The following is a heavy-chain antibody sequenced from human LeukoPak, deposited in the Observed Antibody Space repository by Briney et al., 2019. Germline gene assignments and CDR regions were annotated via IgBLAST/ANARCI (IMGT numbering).Heavy chain of an antibody. CDR1: GFTFSSYS. J-gene: IGHJ4*02. CDR2: ISSSSSYI. CDR3: ASSAGYRSGGSCYYY. Sequence: GGSLRLSCAASGFTFSSYSMNWVRQAPGKGLEWVSSISSSSSYIYYADSVKGRFTISRDNAKNSLYLQMNSLRAEDTAVYYCASSAGYRSGGSCYYYWGQGTLVTVSS. V-gene: IGHV3-21*01. D-gene: IGHD2-15*01.